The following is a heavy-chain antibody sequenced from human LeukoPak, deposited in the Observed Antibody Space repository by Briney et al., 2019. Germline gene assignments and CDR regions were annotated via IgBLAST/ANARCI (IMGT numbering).Heavy chain of an antibody. D-gene: IGHD1-1*01. J-gene: IGHJ4*02. Sequence: PGTSLRLSCSTSGFTFSSSGVHWVRQAPGKGLEWVAVIWYDGNSKYYADSVVGRFTISRDNSKSTVYLQMNSLRAEDTAVYYCARDPERYHFDYWGQGTLVTVSS. CDR1: GFTFSSSG. V-gene: IGHV3-33*01. CDR2: IWYDGNSK. CDR3: ARDPERYHFDY.